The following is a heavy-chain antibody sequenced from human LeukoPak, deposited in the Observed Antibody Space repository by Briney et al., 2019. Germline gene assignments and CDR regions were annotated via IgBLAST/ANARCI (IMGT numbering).Heavy chain of an antibody. CDR3: AGAWGIHFYWYFDL. J-gene: IGHJ2*01. Sequence: SVTLSCTASGGSFSSYAISWVRQGPAQGLEWMGRIIPILGIANYAQKFQGRVTITAIKSTNTAYMELSSLRSEDTAVYYCAGAWGIHFYWYFDLWGRGTLVTVSS. CDR2: IIPILGIA. D-gene: IGHD3-16*01. V-gene: IGHV1-69*04. CDR1: GGSFSSYA.